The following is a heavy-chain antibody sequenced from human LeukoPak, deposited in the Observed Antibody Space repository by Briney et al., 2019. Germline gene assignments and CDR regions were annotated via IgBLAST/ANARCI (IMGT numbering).Heavy chain of an antibody. CDR3: AKSDTAMVLEV. Sequence: PGGSLRLSCAASGFTFSSYGMHWVRQAPGKGLEWVAVISYDGSNKYYADSVKGRFTISRDNSKNTLYLQMNSLRAEDTAVYYCAKSDTAMVLEVWGQGTLVTVSS. J-gene: IGHJ4*02. CDR1: GFTFSSYG. V-gene: IGHV3-30*18. D-gene: IGHD5-18*01. CDR2: ISYDGSNK.